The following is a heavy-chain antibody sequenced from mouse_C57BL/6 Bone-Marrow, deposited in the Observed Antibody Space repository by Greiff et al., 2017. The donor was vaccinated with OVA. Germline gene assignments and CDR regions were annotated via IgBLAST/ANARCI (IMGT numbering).Heavy chain of an antibody. CDR1: GYSFTGYY. J-gene: IGHJ3*01. Sequence: EVQRVESGPELVKPGASVKISCKASGYSFTGYYMNWVKQSPEKSLEWIGEINPSTGGTTYNQKFKAKATLTVDKSSSTAYMQLKSLTSEDSAVYYCARGYYYGSRRAWFAYWGQGTLVTVSA. D-gene: IGHD1-1*01. V-gene: IGHV1-42*01. CDR3: ARGYYYGSRRAWFAY. CDR2: INPSTGGT.